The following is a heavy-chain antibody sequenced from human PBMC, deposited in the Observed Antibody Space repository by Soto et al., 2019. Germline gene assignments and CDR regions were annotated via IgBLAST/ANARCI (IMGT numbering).Heavy chain of an antibody. V-gene: IGHV4-59*01. Sequence: SENLSLTCTVSGASISSYYWTWIRQPPGKGLEWIGYIYYSGSTDYNPSLKSRVTLSVDTSKNQFSLKLSSVTAADTAVYYCARVRYFDWYYGMDVWGQGATVTVSS. D-gene: IGHD3-9*01. J-gene: IGHJ6*02. CDR2: IYYSGST. CDR3: ARVRYFDWYYGMDV. CDR1: GASISSYY.